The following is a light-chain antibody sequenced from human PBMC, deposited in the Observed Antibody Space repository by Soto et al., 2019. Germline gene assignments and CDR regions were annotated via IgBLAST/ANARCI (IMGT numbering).Light chain of an antibody. J-gene: IGKJ5*01. CDR3: QQRSNWPPT. Sequence: IVLTQSPGTLSFSPGERATLSCRASQSVSSSYLAWYQQKPGQAPRLLIYDASNRTTGIPARFSGSGSGTDFTLTISSLAPEDFEVYYCQQRSNWPPTFGQGTRLEIK. CDR2: DAS. V-gene: IGKV3D-20*02. CDR1: QSVSSSY.